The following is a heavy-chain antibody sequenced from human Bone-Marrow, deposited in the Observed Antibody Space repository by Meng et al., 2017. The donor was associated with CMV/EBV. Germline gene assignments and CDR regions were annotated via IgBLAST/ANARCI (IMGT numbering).Heavy chain of an antibody. V-gene: IGHV3-7*01. J-gene: IGHJ4*02. CDR2: IKQDGSEK. CDR3: RGSYQRSDY. D-gene: IGHD1-26*01. CDR1: GFTFIKYG. Sequence: GGSLRLSCAASGFTFIKYGMSWVRQAPGKGLEWVANIKQDGSEKYYVDSVKGRFTISRDNAKNSLYLQMNSLRAEDTAVYYCRGSYQRSDYWGQGTLVTVSS.